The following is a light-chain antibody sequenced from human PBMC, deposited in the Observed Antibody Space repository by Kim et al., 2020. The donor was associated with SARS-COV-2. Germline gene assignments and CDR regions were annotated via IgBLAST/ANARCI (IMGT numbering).Light chain of an antibody. CDR1: QSISSW. CDR2: MAS. J-gene: IGKJ2*03. V-gene: IGKV1-5*03. CDR3: QQYNYYPYS. Sequence: SASVGDRVTITCRASQSISSWLAWYQQKPGKAPKLLISMASSLESGVTSRFSGSGSGTEFTLTIISLQPDDFATYFCQQYNYYPYSFAQGTKLEI.